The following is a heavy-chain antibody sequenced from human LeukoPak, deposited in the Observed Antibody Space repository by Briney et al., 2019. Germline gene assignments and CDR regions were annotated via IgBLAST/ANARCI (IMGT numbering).Heavy chain of an antibody. CDR3: ARDTPVFGGSVNAFDI. CDR2: IYYSGST. J-gene: IGHJ3*02. Sequence: SQTLSLARAVTAGSMSSYYMSWVRQPPEKGLEWIGYIYYSGSTNYNPSLKSRVTISVDTSKNQFSLKLSSVTAADTAVYYCARDTPVFGGSVNAFDIWGQGTMVTVSS. D-gene: IGHD3-10*01. CDR1: AGSMSSYY. V-gene: IGHV4-59*01.